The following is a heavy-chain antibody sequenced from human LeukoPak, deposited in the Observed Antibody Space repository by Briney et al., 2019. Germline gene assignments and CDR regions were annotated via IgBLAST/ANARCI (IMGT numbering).Heavy chain of an antibody. CDR3: ARAGGVKTAALDLDY. J-gene: IGHJ4*02. Sequence: SGTLSLTCAVSGGSISSSNWWSWVRQPPGKGLERIGEIYHSGSTNYNPSLKSRVTISVDKSKNQFSLKLSSVTAADTAVYYCARAGGVKTAALDLDYWGQGTLVTVSS. D-gene: IGHD6-25*01. V-gene: IGHV4-4*02. CDR2: IYHSGST. CDR1: GGSISSSNW.